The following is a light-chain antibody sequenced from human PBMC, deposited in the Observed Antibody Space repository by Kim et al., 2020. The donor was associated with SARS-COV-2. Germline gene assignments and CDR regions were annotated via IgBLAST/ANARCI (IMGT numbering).Light chain of an antibody. CDR3: AAWDDSLSGWV. J-gene: IGLJ3*02. V-gene: IGLV1-47*01. Sequence: GGGVSGSGAGSGASSGGKWVDWDQRRPGRAPKRLIYRNNQRPAGVPDRFSGSKSGTSASLAISGLRSEDEADYYCAAWDDSLSGWVFGGGTQLTVL. CDR2: RNN. CDR1: GASSGGKW.